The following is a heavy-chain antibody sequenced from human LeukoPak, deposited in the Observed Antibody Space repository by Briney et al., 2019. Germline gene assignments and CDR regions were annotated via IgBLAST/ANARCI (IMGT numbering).Heavy chain of an antibody. CDR1: GYSSVLYW. J-gene: IGHJ6*03. CDR3: GGGGNGNKEGCLKEPWCSDP. CDR2: VYPGDSQT. Sequence: GESLKISCQGSGYSSVLYWIGWVRQLPGKGLEWMGIVYPGDSQTRYSPSFQGQVTMSADKSTNTAYLQRSSLKASDTASFYGGGGGNGNKEGCLKEPWCSDPWGKGTKVTVSS. D-gene: IGHD2-8*02. V-gene: IGHV5-51*01.